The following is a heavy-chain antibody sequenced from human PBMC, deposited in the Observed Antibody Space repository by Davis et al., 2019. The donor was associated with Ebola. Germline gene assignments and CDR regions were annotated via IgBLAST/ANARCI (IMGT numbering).Heavy chain of an antibody. D-gene: IGHD3-22*01. Sequence: SETLSLTCTVSGGSITTSTYYWGWIRQTPGKGLEWIGSAYHTGSSYYNPSLKSRATVSLATSKNQFSLRLSAMSAADTAIYYCARQRGRLEDMTVVIISGRGFDYWGRGALVTVSS. CDR1: GGSITTSTYY. CDR2: AYHTGSS. V-gene: IGHV4-39*01. CDR3: ARQRGRLEDMTVVIISGRGFDY. J-gene: IGHJ4*02.